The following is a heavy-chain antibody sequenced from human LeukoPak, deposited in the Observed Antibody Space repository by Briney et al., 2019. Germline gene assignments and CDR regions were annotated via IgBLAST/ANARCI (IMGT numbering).Heavy chain of an antibody. J-gene: IGHJ4*02. D-gene: IGHD6-6*01. Sequence: GGSLRLSCAASGFFFSSYEMNWVRQAPGKGLEWISYMSTSGGTIYYAGSVKGRFTISRDNAKNYLYLQMNSLGAEDTAVYYCATHTSSSIYWGQGTLVTVSS. V-gene: IGHV3-48*03. CDR2: MSTSGGTI. CDR1: GFFFSSYE. CDR3: ATHTSSSIY.